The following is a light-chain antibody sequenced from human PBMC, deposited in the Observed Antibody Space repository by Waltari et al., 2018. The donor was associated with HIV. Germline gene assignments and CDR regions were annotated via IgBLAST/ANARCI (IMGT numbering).Light chain of an antibody. V-gene: IGKV4-1*01. J-gene: IGKJ4*01. CDR3: QQYYTVPPT. CDR2: WAS. Sequence: ILMTQAPDSVTVSLRERATINWTSSRTVFYSSNNQNYLAWYLQRPGQSPKVLIFWASTRAFGVSDRFRGSGYGTDFSLTISSLQAEDVGIYYCQQYYTVPPTFGGGTKVEI. CDR1: RTVFYSSNNQNY.